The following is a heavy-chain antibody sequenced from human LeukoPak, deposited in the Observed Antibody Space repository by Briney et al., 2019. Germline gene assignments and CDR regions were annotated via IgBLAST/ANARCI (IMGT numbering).Heavy chain of an antibody. Sequence: GASVKVSCKASGYTFTGYYMHWVRQAPGQGLEWMGWINPNSGGTNYAQKFQGRVTMTRDTSISTAYMELSRLRSDDTAVYYCARGYCSGGSCYPVVAFDIWGQGTMVTVSS. CDR2: INPNSGGT. CDR3: ARGYCSGGSCYPVVAFDI. D-gene: IGHD2-15*01. CDR1: GYTFTGYY. V-gene: IGHV1-2*02. J-gene: IGHJ3*02.